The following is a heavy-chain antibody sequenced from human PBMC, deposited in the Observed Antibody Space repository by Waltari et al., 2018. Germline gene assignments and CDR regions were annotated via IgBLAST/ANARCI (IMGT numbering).Heavy chain of an antibody. V-gene: IGHV4-39*02. CDR1: GGSISSSSYY. Sequence: QLQLQESGPGLVKPSETLSLTCTVSGGSISSSSYYWGWIRQPPGKGLEWSGSIYYSGSTYYNPALKSRVTISVDTSKNQFSLKLSSVTAADTAVYYCAREAAAAGNYWGQGTLVTVSS. CDR3: AREAAAAGNY. CDR2: IYYSGST. D-gene: IGHD6-13*01. J-gene: IGHJ4*02.